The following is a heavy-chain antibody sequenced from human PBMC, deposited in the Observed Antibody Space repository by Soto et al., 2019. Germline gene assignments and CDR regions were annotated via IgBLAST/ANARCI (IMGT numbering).Heavy chain of an antibody. Sequence: QVQLQESGPGLVKPWETLSLTCTVSGGSISGDSYYWSWIRQPPGKGLEWIGAIYYSGSTNYNPSLKSRVTISVDTSKNQFSLKLSSVTAADTAVYYCAGTVYRPRPTYSSSWLGSQFDYWGQGTLVTVSS. J-gene: IGHJ4*02. D-gene: IGHD6-13*01. CDR2: IYYSGST. CDR3: AGTVYRPRPTYSSSWLGSQFDY. V-gene: IGHV4-61*01. CDR1: GGSISGDSYY.